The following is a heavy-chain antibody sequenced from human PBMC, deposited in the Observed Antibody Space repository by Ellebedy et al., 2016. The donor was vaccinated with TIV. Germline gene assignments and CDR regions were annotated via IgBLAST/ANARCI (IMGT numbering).Heavy chain of an antibody. J-gene: IGHJ6*02. V-gene: IGHV1-18*01. CDR2: ISAYNGNT. D-gene: IGHD6-13*01. CDR1: GYTFTSYG. CDR3: ARDYTSSWRYYYYGMDV. Sequence: AASVKVSCKASGYTFTSYGISWVRQAPGQGLAWMGWISAYNGNTNYEQKLQGSGTMTTDTSTSTAYMELMSLRSDDTAVYYCARDYTSSWRYYYYGMDVWGQGTTVTVSS.